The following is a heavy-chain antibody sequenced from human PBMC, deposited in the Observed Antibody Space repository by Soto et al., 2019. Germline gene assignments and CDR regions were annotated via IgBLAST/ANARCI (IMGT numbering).Heavy chain of an antibody. J-gene: IGHJ4*02. D-gene: IGHD1-26*01. CDR2: INPNNGGT. V-gene: IGHV1-2*04. CDR1: GYSFTGNS. CDR3: ARTSSTANFEG. Sequence: QVHLVQSGAEVKKPGASVRVSCKASGYSFTGNSMHWVRQAPGQGLEWLGWINPNNGGTNYAQKFQGWVTMTRDTSVSTAYMDLNRLKSDDTAVYYCARTSSTANFEGWGQGTLVTVSS.